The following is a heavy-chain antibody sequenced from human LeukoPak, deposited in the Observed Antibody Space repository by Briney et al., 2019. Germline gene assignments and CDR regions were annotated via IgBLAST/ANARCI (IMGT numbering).Heavy chain of an antibody. D-gene: IGHD1-26*01. CDR1: GFTFSSYG. Sequence: GGSLRLSCAASGFTFSSYGMHWVRQAPGKGLEWVAVIWYDGSNKYYADSVKGRFTISRDNSKNTLYLQMNSLRAEDTAVYYCARGRRAYSGSYPSLYYYYGMDVWGQGTTVTVSS. J-gene: IGHJ6*02. CDR3: ARGRRAYSGSYPSLYYYYGMDV. V-gene: IGHV3-33*01. CDR2: IWYDGSNK.